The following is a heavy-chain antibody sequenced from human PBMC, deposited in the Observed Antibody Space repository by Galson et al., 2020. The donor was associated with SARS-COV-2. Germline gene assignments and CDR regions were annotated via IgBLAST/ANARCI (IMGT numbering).Heavy chain of an antibody. Sequence: GGSLRLSCAGSGFTFRSYWMSWLRQSPGKGLEWMATIKGDGSEIHSADSVRGRFAISRDNAKNSLYLQMNSLRPEDTAVYYCARRRTYSTFELWGQGTLVTVSS. V-gene: IGHV3-7*01. J-gene: IGHJ4*02. CDR2: IKGDGSEI. CDR1: GFTFRSYW. CDR3: ARRRTYSTFEL. D-gene: IGHD2-15*01.